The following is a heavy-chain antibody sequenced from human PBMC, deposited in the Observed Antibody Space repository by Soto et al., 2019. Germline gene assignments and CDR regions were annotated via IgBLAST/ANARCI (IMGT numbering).Heavy chain of an antibody. V-gene: IGHV6-1*01. CDR1: GDSVSSNIVT. Sequence: SQTLSLTCAISGDSVSSNIVTWDWIRQSPSRGLEWLGRTYYRSQWFNDYAVSVKSRMTINADTSKNQFSLQLNYVTPEDTAVDYCARLIGTSLFVGWGQGTSVTVSS. CDR3: ARLIGTSLFVG. J-gene: IGHJ4*02. D-gene: IGHD2-2*01. CDR2: TYYRSQWFN.